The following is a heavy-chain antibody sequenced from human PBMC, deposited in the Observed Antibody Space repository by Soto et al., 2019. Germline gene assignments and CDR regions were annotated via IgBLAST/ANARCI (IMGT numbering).Heavy chain of an antibody. Sequence: QVQLVESGGGVVQPGRSLRLSCAASGFTFSSYGMHWVRQAPGKGLEWVAVISYDGSNKYYADSVKGRFTISRDNSKKELYLQTNSLRAEHTAVSYCAKGPAVPNLLRYFDPLNWFDPWDHGTLVTVSS. CDR2: ISYDGSNK. D-gene: IGHD3-9*01. V-gene: IGHV3-30*18. J-gene: IGHJ5*02. CDR3: AKGPAVPNLLRYFDPLNWFDP. CDR1: GFTFSSYG.